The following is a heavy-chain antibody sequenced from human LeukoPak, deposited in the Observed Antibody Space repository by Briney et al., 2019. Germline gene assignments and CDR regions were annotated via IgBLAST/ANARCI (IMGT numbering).Heavy chain of an antibody. Sequence: SETLSLTCAVYGGSFSGYFWSWIRQPPGKGLEWIGEINHSGSTNYNPSLKSRVTISVDTSKNQFSLKLSSVTAADTAVYYCARLGYCSSTSCHYYGMDVWGQGTTVTVSS. CDR3: ARLGYCSSTSCHYYGMDV. J-gene: IGHJ6*02. CDR2: INHSGST. D-gene: IGHD2-2*01. CDR1: GGSFSGYF. V-gene: IGHV4-34*01.